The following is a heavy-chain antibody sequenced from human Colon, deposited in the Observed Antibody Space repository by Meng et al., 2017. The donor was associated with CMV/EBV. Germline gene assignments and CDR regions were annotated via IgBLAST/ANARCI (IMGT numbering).Heavy chain of an antibody. Sequence: SETLSLTCTVSGDSTSSRNCWTWVRQTPGQGLEWIVEIYHSGSTNYNPSSKSRVTISVDGAKKQFSLKLTSVTAADTAVYYCARGVSGSNAFDHWGQGILVTVSS. CDR3: ARGVSGSNAFDH. CDR1: GDSTSSRNC. J-gene: IGHJ4*02. CDR2: IYHSGST. D-gene: IGHD1-26*01. V-gene: IGHV4-4*02.